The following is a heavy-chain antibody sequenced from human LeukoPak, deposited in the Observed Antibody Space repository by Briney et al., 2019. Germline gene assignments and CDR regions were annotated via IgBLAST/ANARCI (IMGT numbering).Heavy chain of an antibody. D-gene: IGHD5-12*01. Sequence: SETLSLTCTVSGGSTSTGSYYWSWIRQPAGKGLEWIGRISTSGTTKYNPSLKSRVTISVDTSKNQFSLKLSSVTAADTAVYYCARGYSGYNYGPSDYWGQGTLVTVSS. CDR1: GGSTSTGSYY. J-gene: IGHJ4*02. CDR3: ARGYSGYNYGPSDY. V-gene: IGHV4-61*02. CDR2: ISTSGTT.